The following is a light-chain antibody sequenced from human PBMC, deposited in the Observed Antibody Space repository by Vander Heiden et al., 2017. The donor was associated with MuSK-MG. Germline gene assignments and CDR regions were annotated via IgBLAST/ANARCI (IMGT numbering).Light chain of an antibody. Sequence: NFMLTQPHSVSESPGKTVTISCTRSSGNIDSNYVQWYQQRPGSSPTTVIYEDKQRPSGVPDRFSGSIDSSSNSASLTISGLKTEDEAYYYCQSYDSSDWVFGGGTKLTVL. CDR2: EDK. J-gene: IGLJ3*02. CDR1: SGNIDSNY. CDR3: QSYDSSDWV. V-gene: IGLV6-57*01.